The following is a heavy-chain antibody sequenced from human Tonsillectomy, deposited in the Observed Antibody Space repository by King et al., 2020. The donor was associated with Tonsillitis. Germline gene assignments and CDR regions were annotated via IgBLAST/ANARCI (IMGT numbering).Heavy chain of an antibody. J-gene: IGHJ4*02. CDR1: GFTFSNYA. V-gene: IGHV3-23*04. CDR2: ISGSGGST. CDR3: AKDAENDFWSGYFVDY. D-gene: IGHD3-3*01. Sequence: EVQLVESGGGLVQPGGSLRLSCAASGFTFSNYAMSWVRQAPGKGLEWVSAISGSGGSTYYADSVTGRFTISRANSKPTLYLQMNSLRAWETAVYYCAKDAENDFWSGYFVDYWGQGTLVTVSS.